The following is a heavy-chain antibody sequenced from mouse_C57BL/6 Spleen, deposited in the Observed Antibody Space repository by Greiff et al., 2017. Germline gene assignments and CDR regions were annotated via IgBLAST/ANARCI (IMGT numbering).Heavy chain of an antibody. Sequence: QVQLKQSGAELVKPGASVKLSCKASGYTFTEYTIHWVKQRSGQGLEWIGWFYPGSGSIMYNEKFKDKATLTADKSSSTVYMELSRLTSDDSAVYFCARHEEAYYSNYWFAYWGQGTLVTVSA. CDR3: ARHEEAYYSNYWFAY. J-gene: IGHJ3*01. CDR1: GYTFTEYT. D-gene: IGHD2-5*01. CDR2: FYPGSGSI. V-gene: IGHV1-62-2*01.